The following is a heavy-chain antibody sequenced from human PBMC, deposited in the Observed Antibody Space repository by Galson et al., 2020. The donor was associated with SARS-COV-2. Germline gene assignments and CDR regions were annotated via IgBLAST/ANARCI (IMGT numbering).Heavy chain of an antibody. Sequence: GGSLRLSCAASGFTFSSSWMHWVRQAPGKGLVWVSRIYSEGSSTSYADSVKGRFTISGDNAKNTLYLQMNSLRAEDTAGYYCARGDMGNDYFDYWGQGTLGTVSS. J-gene: IGHJ4*02. CDR2: IYSEGSST. V-gene: IGHV3-74*01. CDR3: ARGDMGNDYFDY. D-gene: IGHD7-27*01. CDR1: GFTFSSSW.